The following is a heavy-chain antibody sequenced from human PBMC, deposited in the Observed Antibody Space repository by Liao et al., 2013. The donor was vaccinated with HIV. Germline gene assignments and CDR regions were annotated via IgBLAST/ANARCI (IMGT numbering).Heavy chain of an antibody. CDR1: RGSIRNYY. Sequence: QVQLQESGPGLVKPSETLSLICNVSRGSIRNYYWSWIRQPPGKGLEWIGYIYYSGSTNYNPSLKSRVTISVDTSKNQFSLKLSSVTAADTAVYYCARVGSDYYDSSGYSGYYYYYMDVWGKGTTVTVSS. J-gene: IGHJ6*03. CDR3: ARVGSDYYDSSGYSGYYYYYMDV. CDR2: IYYSGST. V-gene: IGHV4-59*01. D-gene: IGHD3-22*01.